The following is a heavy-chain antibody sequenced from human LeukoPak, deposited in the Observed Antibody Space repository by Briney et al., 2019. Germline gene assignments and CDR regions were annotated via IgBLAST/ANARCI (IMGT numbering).Heavy chain of an antibody. V-gene: IGHV3-48*02. Sequence: GGSLRLSCAASGFTSSSYSMNWVRQAPGKRLEWVSYISSSSSTIYYADSVKGRFTISRDNAKNSLYLQMNSLRDEDTAVYYCAREVAAAGTYVFDYWGQGTLVTVSS. CDR2: ISSSSSTI. CDR1: GFTSSSYS. J-gene: IGHJ4*02. D-gene: IGHD6-13*01. CDR3: AREVAAAGTYVFDY.